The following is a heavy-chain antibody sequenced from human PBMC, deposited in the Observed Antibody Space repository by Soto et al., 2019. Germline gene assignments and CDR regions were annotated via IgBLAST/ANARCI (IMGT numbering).Heavy chain of an antibody. Sequence: SETLSLTCTVSGASISGYYWGWIRQPPGKGLEWIGYIYHSGSTYYNPSLKSRVTISVDRSKNQFSLKLSSVTAADTAVYYCARVPDRWGQGTLVTVSS. J-gene: IGHJ5*02. CDR3: ARVPDR. V-gene: IGHV4-30-2*01. CDR2: IYHSGST. CDR1: GASISGYY. D-gene: IGHD2-2*01.